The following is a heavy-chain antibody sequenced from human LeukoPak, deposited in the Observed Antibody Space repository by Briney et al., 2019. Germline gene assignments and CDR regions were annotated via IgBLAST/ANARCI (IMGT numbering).Heavy chain of an antibody. CDR1: GFTFSSYA. Sequence: GGSLRLSCAASGFTFSSYAMSWVRQAPGKGLEWVSAISGRGDSTYYADSVKGQFTISRDNSKNTLYLQMNSLRAEDTAVYYCATDLSKPYYFDYWGQGTLVTVSS. CDR2: ISGRGDST. D-gene: IGHD1-14*01. J-gene: IGHJ4*02. V-gene: IGHV3-23*01. CDR3: ATDLSKPYYFDY.